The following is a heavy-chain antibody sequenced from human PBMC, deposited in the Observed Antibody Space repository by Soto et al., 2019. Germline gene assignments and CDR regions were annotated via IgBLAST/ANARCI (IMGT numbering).Heavy chain of an antibody. CDR2: IYHSGST. J-gene: IGHJ6*02. CDR1: GGSISSSNW. Sequence: QVQLQESGPGLVKPSGTLSLTCAVSGGSISSSNWWSWVRQPPGKGLEWIGEIYHSGSTNYNPSLKSRVTIAVDKSKNQVSLKMRSMTAADTAKYYCAREGIYYGSGHYGMDVWGQGTTVTVSS. D-gene: IGHD3-10*01. CDR3: AREGIYYGSGHYGMDV. V-gene: IGHV4-4*02.